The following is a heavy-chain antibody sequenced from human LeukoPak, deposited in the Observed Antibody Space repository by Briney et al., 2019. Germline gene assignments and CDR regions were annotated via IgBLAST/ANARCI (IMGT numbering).Heavy chain of an antibody. CDR2: VYYSGNT. V-gene: IGHV4-39*01. J-gene: IGHJ6*03. CDR3: ASQGGYSYGYYYYMDV. Sequence: SETLSLTCSVSGGSISRSSYYWGWIRQPPGKGLEWIGGVYYSGNTYYNPSLKSRLTISVDTSKNQFSLKLSSVTAADTAVYYCASQGGYSYGYYYYMDVWGKGTTVTVSS. D-gene: IGHD5-18*01. CDR1: GGSISRSSYY.